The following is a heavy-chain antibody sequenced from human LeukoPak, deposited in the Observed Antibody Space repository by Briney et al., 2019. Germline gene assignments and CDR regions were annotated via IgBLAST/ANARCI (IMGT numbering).Heavy chain of an antibody. CDR2: ISSTGDKI. V-gene: IGHV3-23*01. D-gene: IGHD6-19*01. Sequence: GGSLSLSCAASGFTFSNSAMSWVRQAPAKGLAWVSAISSTGDKIYYADAVKGRFTISRDNSKNTLFLQMISLRAEDTALYYGAKDRSHLPVAGFDSWGQGTLVTVSA. J-gene: IGHJ4*02. CDR3: AKDRSHLPVAGFDS. CDR1: GFTFSNSA.